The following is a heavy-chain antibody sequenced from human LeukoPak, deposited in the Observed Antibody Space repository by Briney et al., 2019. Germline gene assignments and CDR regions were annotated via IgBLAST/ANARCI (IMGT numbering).Heavy chain of an antibody. CDR3: ATFWGSLESDYLRDAMDV. CDR2: ISSGSSYI. CDR1: GFTFSSYS. Sequence: GGSLRLSCAASGFTFSSYSMNWVRQAPGKGLEWVSSISSGSSYIYYADSVKGRFTISRDNAKNSLYLQMDSLRAEDTAVYYCATFWGSLESDYLRDAMDVWGQGTTVTVSS. J-gene: IGHJ6*02. V-gene: IGHV3-21*01. D-gene: IGHD4-17*01.